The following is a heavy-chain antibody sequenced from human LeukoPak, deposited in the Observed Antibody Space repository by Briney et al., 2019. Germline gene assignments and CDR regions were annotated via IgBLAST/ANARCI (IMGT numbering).Heavy chain of an antibody. CDR1: GFTFSSYA. Sequence: GGSLRLSCAASGFTFSSYAMSWVRQAPGKGLEWISAISGSGGSTYYADSVKGRFTISRDNSKNTLYLQMNSLRAEDTAVYYCAKDPLDNSGPKAPYYFDYWGQGTLVTVSS. V-gene: IGHV3-23*01. CDR2: ISGSGGST. J-gene: IGHJ4*02. CDR3: AKDPLDNSGPKAPYYFDY. D-gene: IGHD3-22*01.